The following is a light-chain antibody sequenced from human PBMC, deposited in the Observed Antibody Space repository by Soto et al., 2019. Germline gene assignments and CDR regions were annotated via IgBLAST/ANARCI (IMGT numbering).Light chain of an antibody. V-gene: IGKV3-11*01. CDR1: QSVTSNY. CDR3: QQRSNWPQT. Sequence: EVVLTQSQATLSVSQLERATLXCRASQSVTSNYLAWYQQKPGQAPRLLIYGVSNRATGIPARFSGSGSGTDFTLTISSLEPEDFAVYYCQQRSNWPQTFGQGTKVDI. CDR2: GVS. J-gene: IGKJ1*01.